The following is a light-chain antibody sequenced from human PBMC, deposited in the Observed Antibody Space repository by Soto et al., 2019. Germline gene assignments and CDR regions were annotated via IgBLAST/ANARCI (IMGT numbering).Light chain of an antibody. Sequence: QSVLTQPPSASGTPGQSVTISCSGSSSNIGTNYVYWYQQLPGTAPKLLIYRNNQRPSGVPDRFSGSKSGTSASLAISGLRSEDEADYYCATWDDSLGGYVFGTGTKVTVL. V-gene: IGLV1-47*01. CDR2: RNN. CDR1: SSNIGTNY. J-gene: IGLJ1*01. CDR3: ATWDDSLGGYV.